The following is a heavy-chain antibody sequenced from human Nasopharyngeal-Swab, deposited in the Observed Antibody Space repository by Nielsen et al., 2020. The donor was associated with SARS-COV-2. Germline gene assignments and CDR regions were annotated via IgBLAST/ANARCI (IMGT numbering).Heavy chain of an antibody. D-gene: IGHD2/OR15-2a*01. CDR2: INGDGSSL. CDR3: ARGRGSSTSMIGY. V-gene: IGHV3-74*01. J-gene: IGHJ4*02. Sequence: WIRQPPGKGLVWVSRINGDGSSLNYADFVKGRFTISTDNAKSTLYLEMNSLRAEDTAVYCCARGRGSSTSMIGYWGQGTLVTVSS.